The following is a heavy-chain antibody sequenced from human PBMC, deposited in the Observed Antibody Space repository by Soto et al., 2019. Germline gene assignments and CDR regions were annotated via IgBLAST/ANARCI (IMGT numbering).Heavy chain of an antibody. CDR2: IYYSGST. D-gene: IGHD1-1*01. J-gene: IGHJ6*03. Sequence: PSETLSLTCTVSGGSISSYYWSWIRQPPGKGLEWIGYIYYSGSTNYNPSLKSRVTISVDSSKNQFSLKLSSVTAADTAVYYCARSGAQLERFARTNYYMDVWGKGTTVTVSS. CDR3: ARSGAQLERFARTNYYMDV. V-gene: IGHV4-59*01. CDR1: GGSISSYY.